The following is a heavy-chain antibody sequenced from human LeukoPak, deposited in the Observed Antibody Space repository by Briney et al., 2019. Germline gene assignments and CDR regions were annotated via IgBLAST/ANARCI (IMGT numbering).Heavy chain of an antibody. Sequence: GGSLRLSCAASGFTFSSYWMHWVRQAPGKGLVWVSRINSDGSSTCYADSVKGRFTISRDNAKNTLYLQMNSLRAEETAVYYCASLDYYDSSGYYYRAFDIWGQGTMVTVSS. V-gene: IGHV3-74*01. D-gene: IGHD3-22*01. CDR1: GFTFSSYW. CDR3: ASLDYYDSSGYYYRAFDI. J-gene: IGHJ3*02. CDR2: INSDGSST.